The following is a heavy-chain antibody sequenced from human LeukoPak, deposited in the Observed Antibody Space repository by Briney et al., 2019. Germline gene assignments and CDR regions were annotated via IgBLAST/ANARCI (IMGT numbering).Heavy chain of an antibody. CDR1: GGSISSSSYY. CDR2: IYYSGST. V-gene: IGHV4-39*01. J-gene: IGHJ5*02. Sequence: SETLSLTCTVSGGSISSSSYYGGWIRQPPGKGLEWIGSIYYSGSTYYNPSLKSRVPISVDTSKNQFSLKLSSVTAADTAVYYCARRGQLKRRWFDPWGQGTLVTVSS. CDR3: ARRGQLKRRWFDP. D-gene: IGHD2-2*01.